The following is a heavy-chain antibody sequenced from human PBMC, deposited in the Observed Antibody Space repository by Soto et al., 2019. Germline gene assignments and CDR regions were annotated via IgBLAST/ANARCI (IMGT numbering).Heavy chain of an antibody. CDR3: ARSAAQLRYFDWLPYY. V-gene: IGHV3-64*01. CDR1: GFTFSSYA. D-gene: IGHD3-9*01. CDR2: ISSNGGST. Sequence: EVQLVESGGGLVQPGVSLRLSCAASGFTFSSYAMHWVRQAPGKGLEYVSAISSNGGSTYYANSVNGRFTISRDTSTRTMYLQMGSLRAENMAVHYCARSAAQLRYFDWLPYYWGQGTLVTVSS. J-gene: IGHJ4*02.